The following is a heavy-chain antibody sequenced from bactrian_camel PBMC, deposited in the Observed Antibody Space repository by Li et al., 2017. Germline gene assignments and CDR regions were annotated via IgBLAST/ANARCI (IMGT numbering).Heavy chain of an antibody. D-gene: IGHD5*01. J-gene: IGHJ6*01. CDR2: ISGSGSDT. Sequence: HVQLVESGGGLVQPGGSLRLSCEASGFTFRKNHMAWVRQAPGKGLEWVSTISGSGSDTYYADSVKGRLTISRDNAKNTMYLQMNSLKSEDTALYYCATDRGGVGGFGYWGQGTQVTVS. CDR1: GFTFRKNH. V-gene: IGHV3-2*01. CDR3: ATDRGGVGGFGY.